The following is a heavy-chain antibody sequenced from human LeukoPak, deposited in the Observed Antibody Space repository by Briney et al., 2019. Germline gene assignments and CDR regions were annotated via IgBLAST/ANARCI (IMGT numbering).Heavy chain of an antibody. J-gene: IGHJ4*02. CDR2: IRPTITDGGAP. CDR3: AREGTLYGYHSFDS. CDR1: GFTFSIYA. Sequence: GGSLRLSCAASGFTFSIYAMTWVRQAPGQGLEWVGRIRPTITDGGAPFYAAPVKGRFTISRDDSTDRLYLQMNSLKTEDTAVYFCAREGTLYGYHSFDSWGQGTLVTVSS. V-gene: IGHV3-15*01. D-gene: IGHD5-18*01.